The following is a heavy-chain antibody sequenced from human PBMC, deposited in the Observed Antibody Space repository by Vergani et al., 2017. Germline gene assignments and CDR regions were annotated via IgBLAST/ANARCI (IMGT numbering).Heavy chain of an antibody. CDR2: IHPADSDT. Sequence: EVQLVQSGAEVKKPGESLKISCQISGYSFTNYWIGWVRQMRGKGLEWMGIIHPADSDTRYSPSFQGQVTISVDKCISTAYLQRSSLRASDSAMYYCARLYGRDSSGSKYFDYWGQGTLVTVSS. J-gene: IGHJ4*02. V-gene: IGHV5-51*01. CDR1: GYSFTNYW. CDR3: ARLYGRDSSGSKYFDY. D-gene: IGHD3-22*01.